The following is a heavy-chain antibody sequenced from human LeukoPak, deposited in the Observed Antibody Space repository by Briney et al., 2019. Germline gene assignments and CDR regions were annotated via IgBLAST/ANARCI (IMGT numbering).Heavy chain of an antibody. CDR1: GFAFSSYA. V-gene: IGHV3-23*01. J-gene: IGHJ4*02. CDR2: ISGSGVST. Sequence: GGSLRLSCAASGFAFSSYAMNWVRQAPGKGLEWVSTISGSGVSTYYADSVKGRFTISRHNSKNTLYLQMNSLRAEDTAVYYCAREELNSGSFDYWGQGTLVTVSS. CDR3: AREELNSGSFDY. D-gene: IGHD1-26*01.